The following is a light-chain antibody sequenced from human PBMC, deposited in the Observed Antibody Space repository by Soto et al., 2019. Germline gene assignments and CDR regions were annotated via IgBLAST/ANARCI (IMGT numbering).Light chain of an antibody. CDR2: DAS. CDR1: QSISSY. J-gene: IGKJ4*01. V-gene: IGKV3-11*01. CDR3: QQRSNWPT. Sequence: EIVLIQSPATLSLSPGERATLSCRASQSISSYLAWYQQKPGQAPRLLIYDASNRATGIPARFSGSGSGTDFTLTISSLEPEDFAAYYCQQRSNWPTFGGGTKVEIK.